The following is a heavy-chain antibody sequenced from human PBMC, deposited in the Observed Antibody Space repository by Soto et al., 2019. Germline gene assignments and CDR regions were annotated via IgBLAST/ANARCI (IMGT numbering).Heavy chain of an antibody. V-gene: IGHV1-8*01. CDR1: GYTFRSYD. J-gene: IGHJ5*02. D-gene: IGHD3-10*01. CDR2: VNPNTGNT. CDR3: ARAYGAGAFDV. Sequence: QVQLVQSGAEVKKPGASVKVSCTASGYTFRSYDIHWVRQATGQGLEWMGWVNPNTGNTGYAQRFQGRVTMTRDISKSTAYMELSRLTSEDTFIYYCARAYGAGAFDVWGPGTLVSVSS.